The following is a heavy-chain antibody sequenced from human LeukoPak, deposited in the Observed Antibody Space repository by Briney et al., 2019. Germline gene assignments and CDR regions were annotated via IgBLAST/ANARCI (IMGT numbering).Heavy chain of an antibody. CDR2: INSDGSST. J-gene: IGHJ3*02. V-gene: IGHV3-74*01. CDR1: GFTFSSYW. CDR3: ARRGAVANAFDI. D-gene: IGHD6-19*01. Sequence: GGSLRLSCAASGFTFSSYWMEWVRQAPGKGLVWVSRINSDGSSTSYADSVKGRFTISRDNAKNTLYLQMNSLRAEDTAVYYCARRGAVANAFDIWGQGTMVTVSS.